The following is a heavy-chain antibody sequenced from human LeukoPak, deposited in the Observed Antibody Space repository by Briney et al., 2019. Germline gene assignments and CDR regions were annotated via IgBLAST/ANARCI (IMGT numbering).Heavy chain of an antibody. D-gene: IGHD3-10*01. V-gene: IGHV3-30-3*01. CDR1: GFTFSSYA. Sequence: PGRSLRLSCAASGFTFSSYAMHWVRQAPGKGLEWVAVISYDGSNKYYADSVKGRFTISRDNSKNTLYLQMNSLRAEDTAVYYCARDRGVAAETGYYYYYGMDVWGQGTTVTVSS. CDR2: ISYDGSNK. CDR3: ARDRGVAAETGYYYYYGMDV. J-gene: IGHJ6*02.